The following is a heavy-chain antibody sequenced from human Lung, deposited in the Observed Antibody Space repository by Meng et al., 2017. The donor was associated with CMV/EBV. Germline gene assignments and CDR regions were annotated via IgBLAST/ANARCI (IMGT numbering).Heavy chain of an antibody. D-gene: IGHD3-10*01. Sequence: GASLAVCPCWRWVRGPPGMGLVLFGEVYHNGATYYSPSLKSRVTMSVDKSKNQFSLKLTSVTAADTAVYYCARDAYDSGTWGWFDPWGQGTLVTVSS. CDR1: GASLAVCPC. CDR2: VYHNGAT. V-gene: IGHV4-4*02. J-gene: IGHJ5*02. CDR3: ARDAYDSGTWGWFDP.